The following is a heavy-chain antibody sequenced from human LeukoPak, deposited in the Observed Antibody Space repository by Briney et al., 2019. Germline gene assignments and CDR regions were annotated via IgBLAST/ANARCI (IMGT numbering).Heavy chain of an antibody. J-gene: IGHJ6*03. CDR2: INPSGGST. V-gene: IGHV1-46*01. Sequence: ASVKVSCKASGYTFTSYYMHWVRQAPGQGLEWMGIINPSGGSTSYAQKFQGRVTMTRDTSTSTVYMELSSLRSEDTAVYYCARDSEGCSSTTPFCYYYYMDVWGKGTTVTVSS. D-gene: IGHD2-2*01. CDR1: GYTFTSYY. CDR3: ARDSEGCSSTTPFCYYYYMDV.